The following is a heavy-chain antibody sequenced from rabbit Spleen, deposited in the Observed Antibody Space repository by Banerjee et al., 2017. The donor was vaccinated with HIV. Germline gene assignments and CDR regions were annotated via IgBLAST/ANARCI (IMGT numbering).Heavy chain of an antibody. V-gene: IGHV1S40*01. CDR1: GFSFSSGYY. J-gene: IGHJ3*01. Sequence: QSLVESGGGLVKPGASLTLTCTASGFSFSSGYYMCWVRQAPGKGLEWIACIYVTSGSTDYASWAKGRFTISKASSTTVTLQMTSLTAADTATYFCARQYSGYSYAEDLWGQGTLVTVS. CDR3: ARQYSGYSYAEDL. D-gene: IGHD6-1*01. CDR2: IYVTSGST.